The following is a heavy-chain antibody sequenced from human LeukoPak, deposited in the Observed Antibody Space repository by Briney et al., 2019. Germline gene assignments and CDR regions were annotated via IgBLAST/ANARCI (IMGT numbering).Heavy chain of an antibody. CDR1: GSTFTSYG. Sequence: ASVKVSCKASGSTFTSYGISWVRQAPGQGLEWMGWINPNSGGTNYAKKFQGRVTMTRDTSISTAYMELSRLRSDDTAVYYCARVRITIFGVGSLGFDYWGQGTLVTVSS. CDR3: ARVRITIFGVGSLGFDY. J-gene: IGHJ4*02. V-gene: IGHV1-2*02. D-gene: IGHD3-3*01. CDR2: INPNSGGT.